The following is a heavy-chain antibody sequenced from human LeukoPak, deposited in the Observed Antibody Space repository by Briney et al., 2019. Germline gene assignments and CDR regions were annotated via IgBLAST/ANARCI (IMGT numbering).Heavy chain of an antibody. D-gene: IGHD3-9*01. Sequence: SETLSLTCTVSGGSISDAAYYWSWIRQHPGEGLKWIGYIYYSGSTSYNPSLKSRVTISVDTSKNQFSLKLTSVTAADTAVYYCATVRSMDDWGPYYFDDWGQGTLVTVSP. CDR2: IYYSGST. V-gene: IGHV4-31*03. J-gene: IGHJ4*02. CDR3: ATVRSMDDWGPYYFDD. CDR1: GGSISDAAYY.